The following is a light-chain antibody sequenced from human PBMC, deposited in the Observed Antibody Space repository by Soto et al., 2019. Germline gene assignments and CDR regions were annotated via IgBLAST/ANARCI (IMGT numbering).Light chain of an antibody. CDR3: QQLNTYPLT. J-gene: IGKJ4*01. CDR1: QGISSY. CDR2: AAS. V-gene: IGKV1-9*01. Sequence: DFQLTQSPSFLSASVGDRVTITCRASQGISSYLAWYQQKPGKAPKLLIYAASTLQGGVPSRFSGSESGTEFTLTISSLQPEDFATYYCQQLNTYPLTFGGGTKV.